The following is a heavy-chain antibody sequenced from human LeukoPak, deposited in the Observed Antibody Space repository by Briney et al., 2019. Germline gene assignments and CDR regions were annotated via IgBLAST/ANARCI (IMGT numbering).Heavy chain of an antibody. CDR3: ARVSSSWSFYWFDP. CDR1: GGSISSYY. Sequence: SETLSLTCTVSGGSISSYYWSWIRQPPGEGLEWIGYIYYSGSTNYNPSLKSRVTISVDTSKNQFSLKLSSVTAADTAVYYCARVSSSWSFYWFDPWGQGTLVTVSS. J-gene: IGHJ5*02. CDR2: IYYSGST. V-gene: IGHV4-59*01. D-gene: IGHD6-13*01.